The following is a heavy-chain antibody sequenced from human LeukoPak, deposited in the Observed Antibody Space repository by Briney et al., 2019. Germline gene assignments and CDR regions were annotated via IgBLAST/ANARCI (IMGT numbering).Heavy chain of an antibody. Sequence: PGGPLRLSCAASGFTFSSYAMSWVRQAPGKGLEWVSAISGSGGSTYYADSVKGRFTISRDNSKNTLYLQMNSLRAEDTAVYYCAKDEDFWSGYPFDYWGQGTLVTVSS. CDR2: ISGSGGST. CDR1: GFTFSSYA. D-gene: IGHD3-3*01. J-gene: IGHJ4*02. V-gene: IGHV3-23*01. CDR3: AKDEDFWSGYPFDY.